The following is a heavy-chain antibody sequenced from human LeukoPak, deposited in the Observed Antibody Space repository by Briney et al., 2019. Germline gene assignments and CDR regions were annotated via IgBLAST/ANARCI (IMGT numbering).Heavy chain of an antibody. V-gene: IGHV4-38-2*01. D-gene: IGHD2-2*02. CDR1: GYSISSGYY. Sequence: TSETQSLTCAVSGYSISSGYYWGWIRQPPGKGLEWIGSIYHSGRTYYNPSLKSRVTISVDTSKNQFSLKLSSVTAADTAVYYCARHRACSSTSCYTGLFDYWGEGTLVTVSS. CDR2: IYHSGRT. CDR3: ARHRACSSTSCYTGLFDY. J-gene: IGHJ4*02.